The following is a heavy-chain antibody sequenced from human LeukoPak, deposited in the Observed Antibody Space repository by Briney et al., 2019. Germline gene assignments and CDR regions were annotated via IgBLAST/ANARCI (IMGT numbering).Heavy chain of an antibody. V-gene: IGHV4-34*01. CDR2: INHSGST. D-gene: IGHD3-3*01. CDR3: ARLPRQHTRRLRFGSGYFASSD. J-gene: IGHJ4*02. CDR1: GGSFSGYY. Sequence: SETLSLTCAVYGGSFSGYYWSWIRQPPGKGLEWIGEINHSGSTNYNPSLKSRVTISVDTSKNQFSLKLSSVTAADTAVYYCARLPRQHTRRLRFGSGYFASSDWGQGTLVTVSS.